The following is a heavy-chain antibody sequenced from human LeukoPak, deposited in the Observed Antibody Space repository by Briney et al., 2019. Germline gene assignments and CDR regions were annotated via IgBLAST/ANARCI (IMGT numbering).Heavy chain of an antibody. D-gene: IGHD6-6*01. J-gene: IGHJ4*02. Sequence: SETLSLTCTVSGGSISSGGYYWSWIRQRPGKGLEWIGYIYYSGSTYYNPSLKSRVTISVDTSKNQFSLKLSSVTAADTAVYYCARSSIAARSYDYWGQGTLVTVSS. CDR1: GGSISSGGYY. CDR2: IYYSGST. CDR3: ARSSIAARSYDY. V-gene: IGHV4-31*03.